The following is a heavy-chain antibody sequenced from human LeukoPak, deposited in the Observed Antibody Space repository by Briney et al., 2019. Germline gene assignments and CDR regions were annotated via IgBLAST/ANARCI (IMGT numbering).Heavy chain of an antibody. Sequence: GGSLRLSCAASGFTFSDYYMSWIRQAPGKGLEWVSYISSSGSTIYYADSVKGRFTISRDNSKNTLYLQMNSLRAEDTAVYYCARWFFKQQGLDYWGQGTLVTVSS. J-gene: IGHJ4*02. V-gene: IGHV3-11*04. CDR1: GFTFSDYY. CDR2: ISSSGSTI. D-gene: IGHD6-13*01. CDR3: ARWFFKQQGLDY.